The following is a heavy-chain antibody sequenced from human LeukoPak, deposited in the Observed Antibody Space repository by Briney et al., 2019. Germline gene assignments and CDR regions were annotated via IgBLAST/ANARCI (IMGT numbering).Heavy chain of an antibody. J-gene: IGHJ5*02. V-gene: IGHV3-15*01. Sequence: GGSLRLSCAASGFTFSNAWMSWVRQAQGKGLEWDGRIKSKTDGGTTDYAAPVKGRFTISRDDSKNTLYLQMNSLKTEDTAVYYCTTSNDYGDYGDNWFDPWGQGTLVTVSS. CDR1: GFTFSNAW. CDR3: TTSNDYGDYGDNWFDP. D-gene: IGHD4-17*01. CDR2: IKSKTDGGTT.